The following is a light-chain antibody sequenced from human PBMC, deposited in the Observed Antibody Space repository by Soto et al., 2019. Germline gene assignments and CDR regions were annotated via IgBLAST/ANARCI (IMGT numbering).Light chain of an antibody. Sequence: EIVLTQSPGTLSLFPGERATLSCRASQSISSSYLAWYQQKPGQAPRLLIHGASNRATGIPDRFSGAESGTDFTLTISRLEPEDFAVYYCHQYGSAPAWTFGHGTKVEIK. V-gene: IGKV3-20*01. CDR1: QSISSSY. CDR2: GAS. J-gene: IGKJ1*01. CDR3: HQYGSAPAWT.